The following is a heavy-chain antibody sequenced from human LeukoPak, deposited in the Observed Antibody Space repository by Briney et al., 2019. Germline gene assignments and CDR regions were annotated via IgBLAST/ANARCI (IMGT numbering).Heavy chain of an antibody. Sequence: EGSLRLSCAASGFTFSSYSMNWVRQAPGKGLEWVSSISSSSSYIYYADSVKGRFTISRDNAKNSLYLQMNSLRAEDTAVYYCARGHTTVSGVYWGQGTLVTVSS. CDR3: ARGHTTVSGVY. J-gene: IGHJ4*02. CDR1: GFTFSSYS. CDR2: ISSSSSYI. D-gene: IGHD1-1*01. V-gene: IGHV3-21*01.